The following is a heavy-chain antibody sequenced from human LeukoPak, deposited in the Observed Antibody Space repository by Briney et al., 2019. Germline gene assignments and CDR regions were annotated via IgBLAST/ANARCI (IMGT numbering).Heavy chain of an antibody. V-gene: IGHV3-15*01. D-gene: IGHD1-26*01. CDR3: TTEFMGALNY. J-gene: IGHJ4*02. CDR2: IKSKIDGGTT. Sequence: GGSLRLSCAASGFTFNDHAMSWVRQAPGKGLEWVGRIKSKIDGGTTEYAAPVKGRFTISRDDSKNTLYLQMNSLKTEDTALYYCTTEFMGALNYWGQGTRVTVSS. CDR1: GFTFNDHA.